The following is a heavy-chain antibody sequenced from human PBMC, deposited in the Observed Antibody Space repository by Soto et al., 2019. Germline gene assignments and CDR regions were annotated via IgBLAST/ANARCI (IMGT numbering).Heavy chain of an antibody. Sequence: GASVKVSCKASGYTLTSYGISWVRQAPGQGLEWMGWISAYNGNTNYAQKLQGRVTMTTDTSTSTAYMELRSLRSDDTAVYYCARDGTSGSPRGNWFDPWGQGTLVTVSS. V-gene: IGHV1-18*04. CDR2: ISAYNGNT. D-gene: IGHD1-26*01. CDR1: GYTLTSYG. CDR3: ARDGTSGSPRGNWFDP. J-gene: IGHJ5*02.